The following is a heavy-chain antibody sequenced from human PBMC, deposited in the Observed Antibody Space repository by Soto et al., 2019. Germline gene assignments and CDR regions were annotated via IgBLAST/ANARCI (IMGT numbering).Heavy chain of an antibody. CDR2: IIPISGTA. Sequence: SVKVSCNASAGTFSSYAISWVRQARGQGLEWLGGIIPISGTANYAQKFQGRVTITADESTSTAYMELSSLRSEDTAVYYCARDHAVAAGTFDYWGQGTLVTVSS. D-gene: IGHD6-13*01. J-gene: IGHJ4*02. V-gene: IGHV1-69*13. CDR1: AGTFSSYA. CDR3: ARDHAVAAGTFDY.